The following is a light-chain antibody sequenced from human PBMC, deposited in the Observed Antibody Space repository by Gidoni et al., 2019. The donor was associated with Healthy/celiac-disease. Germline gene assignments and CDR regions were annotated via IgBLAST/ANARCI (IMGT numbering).Light chain of an antibody. CDR1: QSVSSN. V-gene: IGKV3-15*01. Sequence: EIVMTQSPATLSVSPGERATLSCRASQSVSSNLAWYQQKPGQAPRLLIYGASTRATGIPARFSGSGSGTECTLTISSLQSEDFAVYYCQQYNNWPGLTFGGGTKVEIK. J-gene: IGKJ4*01. CDR2: GAS. CDR3: QQYNNWPGLT.